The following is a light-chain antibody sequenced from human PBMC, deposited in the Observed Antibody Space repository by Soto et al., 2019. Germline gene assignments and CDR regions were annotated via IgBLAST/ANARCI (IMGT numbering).Light chain of an antibody. V-gene: IGKV3-20*01. J-gene: IGKJ2*01. Sequence: EIVLTQSPGTLSLSPGERATLSCRASQSVSSSYLAWYQQKPGQAPRLLIYGASSRATGIPDRFSGSGSGTDFTLTISRLEPEDFATYYSQQSYTSPRFTFGQGTKLEI. CDR1: QSVSSSY. CDR3: QQSYTSPRFT. CDR2: GAS.